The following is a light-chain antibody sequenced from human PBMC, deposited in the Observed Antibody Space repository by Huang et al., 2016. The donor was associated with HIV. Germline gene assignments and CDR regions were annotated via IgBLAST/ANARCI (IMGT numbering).Light chain of an antibody. CDR3: QQGYSALIT. CDR2: SAS. Sequence: DILLTQSPSSLSASVGDRVTITCRASQNINTYLKWYQQKPGKAPNLLIHSASTLQTGVPSRFSGSGSGTDFTLTVNSLQPEDSSTYYCQQGYSALITFGQGTRL. CDR1: QNINTY. J-gene: IGKJ5*01. V-gene: IGKV1-39*01.